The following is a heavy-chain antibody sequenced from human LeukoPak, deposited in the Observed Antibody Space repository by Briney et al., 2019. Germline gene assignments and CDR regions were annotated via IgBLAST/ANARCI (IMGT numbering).Heavy chain of an antibody. D-gene: IGHD4-17*01. Sequence: SEALSLTCTVSGGSLSRYYWSWIRQSPGKGLEWIGYIYRSGTTNYNPPLKSRLTISVDTSKNQFSLKLSSVTAADTAVYHCAREDPQTTVPEGMDVWGQGTTVTVSS. V-gene: IGHV4-59*01. CDR2: IYRSGTT. J-gene: IGHJ6*02. CDR1: GGSLSRYY. CDR3: AREDPQTTVPEGMDV.